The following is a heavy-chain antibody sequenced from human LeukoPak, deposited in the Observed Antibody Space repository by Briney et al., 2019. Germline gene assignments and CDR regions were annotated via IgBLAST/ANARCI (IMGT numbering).Heavy chain of an antibody. CDR3: AKDGYNWNSEFYYYYYMDV. CDR2: ISGSGGST. Sequence: PGGSLRLSCAASGFTFSSYAVSWVRQAPGKGLEWVSAISGSGGSTYYADSVKGRFTISRDNSKNTLYLQMNSLRAEDTAVYYCAKDGYNWNSEFYYYYYMDVWGKGTTVTVSS. D-gene: IGHD1-7*01. V-gene: IGHV3-23*01. J-gene: IGHJ6*03. CDR1: GFTFSSYA.